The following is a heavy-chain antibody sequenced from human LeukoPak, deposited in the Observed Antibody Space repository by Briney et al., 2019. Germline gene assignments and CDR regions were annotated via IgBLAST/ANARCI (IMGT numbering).Heavy chain of an antibody. Sequence: ASVKVSCKASGGTFSSYAISWVRQAPGQGLEWMGRIIPIFGIANYAQKFQGRVTTTADKSTSTAYMELSSLRSEDTAVYYCARDTSLYSSSSSHYFDYWGQGTLVTVSS. CDR1: GGTFSSYA. CDR2: IIPIFGIA. D-gene: IGHD6-6*01. CDR3: ARDTSLYSSSSSHYFDY. V-gene: IGHV1-69*04. J-gene: IGHJ4*02.